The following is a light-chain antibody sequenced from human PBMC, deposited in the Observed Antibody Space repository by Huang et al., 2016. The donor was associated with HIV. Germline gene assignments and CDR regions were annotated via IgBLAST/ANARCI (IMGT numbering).Light chain of an antibody. CDR3: QQYGNSPYT. CDR1: HSVSSND. Sequence: EVVLTQSPGTLSFSPGEGATLSCRASHSVSSNDFAWYQQRPGQAPRILIYGASSRATGIPDRFSGSGSGTDFTLTISRLEPEDFAVYYCQQYGNSPYTFGQGTKLEIK. J-gene: IGKJ2*01. V-gene: IGKV3-20*01. CDR2: GAS.